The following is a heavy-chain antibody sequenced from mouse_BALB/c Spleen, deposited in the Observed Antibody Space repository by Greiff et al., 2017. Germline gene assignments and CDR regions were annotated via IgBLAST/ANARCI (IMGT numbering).Heavy chain of an antibody. J-gene: IGHJ4*01. CDR1: GFTFSSYA. CDR3: ARGPYGSSPLYAMDY. Sequence: EVKLMESGGGLVKPGGSLKLSCAASGFTFSSYAMSWVRQTPEKRLEWVASISSGGSTYYPDSVKGRFTISRDNARNILYLQMSSLRSEDTAMYYCARGPYGSSPLYAMDYWGQGTSVTVSS. CDR2: ISSGGST. D-gene: IGHD1-1*01. V-gene: IGHV5-6-5*01.